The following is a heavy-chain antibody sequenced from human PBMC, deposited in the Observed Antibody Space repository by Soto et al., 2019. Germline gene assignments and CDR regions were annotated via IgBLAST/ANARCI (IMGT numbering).Heavy chain of an antibody. CDR3: ARGSAAGTKSPFDY. CDR2: IHYSGST. CDR1: GGSISGYY. D-gene: IGHD6-13*01. Sequence: SETLSLTCTVSGGSISGYYWSWIRQSPGKGLEWIGYIHYSGSTNYNPPLKSRVTISVDTSKNQLSLKLSSVTAADTAVYYCARGSAAGTKSPFDYWGQGTLVTVSS. V-gene: IGHV4-59*01. J-gene: IGHJ4*02.